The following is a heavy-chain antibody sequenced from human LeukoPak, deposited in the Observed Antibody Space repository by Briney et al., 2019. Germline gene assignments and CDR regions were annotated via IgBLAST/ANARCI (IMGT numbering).Heavy chain of an antibody. J-gene: IGHJ4*02. CDR1: GYTFTSYD. Sequence: ASVKVSCKASGYTFTSYDINWVRQATGQGLEWMGWMNPNSGNTGYAQKFQGRVTMTRNTSISTAYMELTSLRSEDTAVYYCGRSDYGDYGITYWGQGTLVTVSS. CDR2: MNPNSGNT. D-gene: IGHD4-17*01. CDR3: GRSDYGDYGITY. V-gene: IGHV1-8*01.